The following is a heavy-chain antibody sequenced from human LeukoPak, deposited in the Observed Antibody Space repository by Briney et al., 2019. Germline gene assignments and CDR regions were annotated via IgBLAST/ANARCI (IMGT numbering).Heavy chain of an antibody. J-gene: IGHJ6*02. CDR3: AKDPTAMALGYYAMDV. CDR2: ISGNGGRT. V-gene: IGHV3-23*01. Sequence: PGRSLRLSCAASGSTFSSYGMHWVRQAPGKGLEWVSSISGNGGRTYYADSVKGRFSIPRDNSKNTLYLQMNSLRAEDTAVYYCAKDPTAMALGYYAMDVWGQGTTVTVSS. CDR1: GSTFSSYG. D-gene: IGHD5-18*01.